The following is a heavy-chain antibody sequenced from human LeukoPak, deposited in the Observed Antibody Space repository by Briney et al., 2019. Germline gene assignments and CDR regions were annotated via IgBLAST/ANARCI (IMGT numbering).Heavy chain of an antibody. Sequence: GESLKISCKGSGYSFTSYWIGWVRQMPRKGLEWMGIIYPGDSDTRYSPSFQGQVTISADKSISTAYLQWSSLKASDTAMYYCARAVVPAARIGYFDLWGRGTLVTVSS. D-gene: IGHD2-2*01. CDR1: GYSFTSYW. J-gene: IGHJ2*01. V-gene: IGHV5-51*01. CDR3: ARAVVPAARIGYFDL. CDR2: IYPGDSDT.